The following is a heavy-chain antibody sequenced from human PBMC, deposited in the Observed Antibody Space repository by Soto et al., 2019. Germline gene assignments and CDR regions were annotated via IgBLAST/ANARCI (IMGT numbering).Heavy chain of an antibody. Sequence: QVQLQQWGAGLLKPSETLSLTCAVYGGAFSGYYWSWIRQPPGKGLEWIGESTHSGRTNYKPSLKSRVTISVDTSKNQVSLKLSSVTAADTAVYYCARRNDYLWGSYRYTSWYFDLWGRGTLVTVSS. J-gene: IGHJ2*01. CDR1: GGAFSGYY. V-gene: IGHV4-34*01. CDR3: ARRNDYLWGSYRYTSWYFDL. D-gene: IGHD3-16*02. CDR2: STHSGRT.